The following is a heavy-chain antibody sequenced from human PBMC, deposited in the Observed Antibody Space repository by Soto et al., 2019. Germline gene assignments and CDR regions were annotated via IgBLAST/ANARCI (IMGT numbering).Heavy chain of an antibody. J-gene: IGHJ4*02. CDR2: VSGSGEDT. CDR3: AKESLKGTGYDRFDS. CDR1: GFIFSGDT. Sequence: EMHLLASGGVLVQPVGSLRLSCAGSGFIFSGDTINWVRQAPGKGREWVSSVSGSGEDTYYAASVKGRFTISRDNSKNTLFQQMDRLRVEDTAIYYCAKESLKGTGYDRFDSWGQGTLVTVSS. V-gene: IGHV3-23*01. D-gene: IGHD2-8*02.